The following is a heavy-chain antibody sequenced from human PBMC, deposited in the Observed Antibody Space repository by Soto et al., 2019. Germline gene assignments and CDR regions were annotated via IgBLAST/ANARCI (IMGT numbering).Heavy chain of an antibody. D-gene: IGHD3-9*01. Sequence: QVHLVQSGAEVKKPGASVKVSCKASGYTFPNFGIYWVRQAPGQGLEWRGWSSTDNCDTKYAQKIQARVTLTPDTPTTRVNMELPGLRPDDTALYDCTRDAKYRDSLTGKFVNDPWGQGTMVTVSS. CDR3: TRDAKYRDSLTGKFVNDP. CDR1: GYTFPNFG. V-gene: IGHV1-18*04. CDR2: SSTDNCDT. J-gene: IGHJ5*02.